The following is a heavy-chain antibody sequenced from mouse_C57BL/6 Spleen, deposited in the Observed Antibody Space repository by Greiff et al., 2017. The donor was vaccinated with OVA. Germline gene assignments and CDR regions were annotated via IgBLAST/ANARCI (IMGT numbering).Heavy chain of an antibody. J-gene: IGHJ1*03. V-gene: IGHV1-81*01. Sequence: QVQLQQSGAELARPGASVKLSCKASGYTFTSYGISWVKQRTGQGLEWIGEIYPRSGNTYYNEKFKGKATLTADKSSSTAYMELRSLTSEDSAVYFCARGGGNPCYFDVWGTGTTVTVSS. CDR2: IYPRSGNT. CDR3: ARGGGNPCYFDV. D-gene: IGHD2-1*01. CDR1: GYTFTSYG.